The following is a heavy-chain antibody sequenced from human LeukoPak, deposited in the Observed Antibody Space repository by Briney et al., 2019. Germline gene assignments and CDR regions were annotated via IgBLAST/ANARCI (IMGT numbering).Heavy chain of an antibody. D-gene: IGHD2-15*01. CDR2: IYYTGST. CDR1: GGSINDNF. CDR3: ASVGGGDY. V-gene: IGHV4-59*08. Sequence: PSETLSLTCSVSGGSINDNFWSWIRQPPGRGLEWIGYIYYTGSTNYNASLKSRATITIDTSKNEFYLNLRSVTAADTAVYFCASVGGGDYWGQGTLVTVSP. J-gene: IGHJ4*02.